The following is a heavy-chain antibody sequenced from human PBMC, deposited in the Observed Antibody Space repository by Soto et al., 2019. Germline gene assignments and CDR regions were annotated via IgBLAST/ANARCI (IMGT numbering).Heavy chain of an antibody. CDR1: GVTFSSYA. Sequence: QVQLVQSGAEVKKPGSSVKVSCKASGVTFSSYAISWGRQAPGQGLEWMGGIIPLFGTANYAQKFQGRVPIPAEESTRKAYRELSSLLSEDTAVYYCARSPVGATTGWRDYWGQGTLVTVSS. CDR2: IIPLFGTA. J-gene: IGHJ4*02. V-gene: IGHV1-69*01. D-gene: IGHD1-26*01. CDR3: ARSPVGATTGWRDY.